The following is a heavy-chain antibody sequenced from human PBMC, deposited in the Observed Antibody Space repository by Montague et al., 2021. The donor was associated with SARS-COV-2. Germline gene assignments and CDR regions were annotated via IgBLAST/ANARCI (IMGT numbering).Heavy chain of an antibody. CDR1: GGSFICFY. D-gene: IGHD2-15*01. V-gene: IGHV4-59*08. Sequence: SETLSLTCTVSGGSFICFYWSWFRQPPGKGISLIGYISDSGSTNYNPASTRRVTMSVDTSKNQFHLKLGAVTAADTAAYYCACGCSGGSCYPNPFSTWGQGTLVTVSS. CDR3: ACGCSGGSCYPNPFST. J-gene: IGHJ5*02. CDR2: ISDSGST.